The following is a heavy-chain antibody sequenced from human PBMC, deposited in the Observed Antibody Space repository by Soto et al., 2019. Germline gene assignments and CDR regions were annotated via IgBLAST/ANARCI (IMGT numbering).Heavy chain of an antibody. CDR2: INAGNGNT. V-gene: IGHV1-3*01. CDR1: GYTFTSFA. CDR3: ARGLNAYYSDY. Sequence: QVQLVQSGAEVKKPGASVKVSCKASGYTFTSFAMHWVRQAPGQRLEWMGWINAGNGNTKYSQKFQGRVTITRDTSASTAYMELSSLRSEDTAVYYCARGLNAYYSDYWGQGTLVTVSS. J-gene: IGHJ4*02.